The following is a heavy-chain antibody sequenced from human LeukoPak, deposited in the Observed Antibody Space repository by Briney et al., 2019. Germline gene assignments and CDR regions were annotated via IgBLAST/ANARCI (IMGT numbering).Heavy chain of an antibody. J-gene: IGHJ4*02. CDR2: IMSDGRST. CDR1: GFTFTTYG. Sequence: GGSLRLSCAASGFTFTTYGMHWVRQAPGKGLVWVSRIMSDGRSTYADSVKGRFTISRDTAKNALYLQMNSLRAEDTAVYYCAKVRIAAAGTGYFDYWGQGTLVTVSS. V-gene: IGHV3-74*01. CDR3: AKVRIAAAGTGYFDY. D-gene: IGHD6-13*01.